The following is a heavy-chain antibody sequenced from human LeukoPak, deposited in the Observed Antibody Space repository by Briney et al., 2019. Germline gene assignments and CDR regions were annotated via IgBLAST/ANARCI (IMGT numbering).Heavy chain of an antibody. CDR2: IYSGGST. CDR1: GFTVSSNY. D-gene: IGHD3-22*01. J-gene: IGHJ3*02. Sequence: PGGSLRLSCAASGFTVSSNYMSWVRQAPGKGLDWVSVIYSGGSTYYADSVKGRFTISRDNSKNTLYLQMNSLRAEDTAVYYCATWVVITTNDAFDIWGQGTMVTVSS. CDR3: ATWVVITTNDAFDI. V-gene: IGHV3-66*01.